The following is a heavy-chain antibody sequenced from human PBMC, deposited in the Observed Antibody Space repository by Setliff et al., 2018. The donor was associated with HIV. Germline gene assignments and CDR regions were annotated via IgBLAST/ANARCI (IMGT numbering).Heavy chain of an antibody. J-gene: IGHJ6*03. CDR1: GDSLAGSRYS. V-gene: IGHV4-39*01. CDR2: LFHTGSS. D-gene: IGHD3-22*01. Sequence: SETLSLTCTVSGDSLAGSRYSWGWVRQPPGQGLEWLGNLFHTGSSYFNPSLKSRLTMSVDTSKNQFSLSLISMTAADSAGYFCARLGDNSDWRSNYFFCYFDVWGKGTVVTV. CDR3: ARLGDNSDWRSNYFFCYFDV.